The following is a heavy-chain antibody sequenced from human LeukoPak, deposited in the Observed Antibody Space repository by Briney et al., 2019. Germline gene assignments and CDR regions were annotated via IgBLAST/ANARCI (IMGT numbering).Heavy chain of an antibody. CDR3: ARGPGSLHETDAFDI. J-gene: IGHJ3*02. Sequence: GGSLRLSCAASGFTFSSYAMSWVRQAPGKGLEWVSAISGSGGSTYYADSVKGRFTISRDNSKNTLYLQMNSLRAEDTAVYYCARGPGSLHETDAFDIWGQGTMVTVSS. CDR1: GFTFSSYA. V-gene: IGHV3-23*01. CDR2: ISGSGGST. D-gene: IGHD1-26*01.